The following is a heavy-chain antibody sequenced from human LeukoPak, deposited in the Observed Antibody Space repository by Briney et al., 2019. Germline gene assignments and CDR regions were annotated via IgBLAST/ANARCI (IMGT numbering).Heavy chain of an antibody. CDR2: IYTSGST. J-gene: IGHJ4*02. Sequence: SETLSLTCTVSGGSISSGSYYWSWIRQPAGKGLEWIGRIYTSGSTNYNPSLKSRVTISVDTSKNQFSLKLSSVTAADTAVYYCAREDLLVFFFDYWGQGTLVTVSS. CDR3: AREDLLVFFFDY. V-gene: IGHV4-61*02. CDR1: GGSISSGSYY. D-gene: IGHD3-3*01.